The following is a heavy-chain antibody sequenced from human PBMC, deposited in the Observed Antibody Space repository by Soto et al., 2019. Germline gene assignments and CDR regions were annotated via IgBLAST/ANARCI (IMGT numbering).Heavy chain of an antibody. Sequence: SNTLSLTCTVYGCSISRGGYYWSWILQHPGKGLEWIGYIYYSGSTYYNPSLKSRVTISVDTSKNQFSLKLSSVTAADTAVYYCARYISDPRRYYCYYMDVWGKGTTVSVSS. CDR3: ARYISDPRRYYCYYMDV. V-gene: IGHV4-31*03. CDR1: GCSISRGGYY. J-gene: IGHJ6*03. D-gene: IGHD1-20*01. CDR2: IYYSGST.